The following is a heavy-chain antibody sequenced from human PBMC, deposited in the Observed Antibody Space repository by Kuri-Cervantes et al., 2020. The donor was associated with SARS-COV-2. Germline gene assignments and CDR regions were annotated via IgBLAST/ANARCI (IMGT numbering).Heavy chain of an antibody. V-gene: IGHV4-38-2*02. Sequence: SETLSLTCTVSDDSISTNYYWGWIRQPPGKGLEWIGIIHHSGNTYYNPSLKSRVTISVDTSKNQFSLKLSSVTAADTAVYYCARARYYDSSGYYSYYYYMDVWGKGTTVTVSS. CDR1: DDSISTNYY. CDR3: ARARYYDSSGYYSYYYYMDV. D-gene: IGHD3-22*01. J-gene: IGHJ6*03. CDR2: IHHSGNT.